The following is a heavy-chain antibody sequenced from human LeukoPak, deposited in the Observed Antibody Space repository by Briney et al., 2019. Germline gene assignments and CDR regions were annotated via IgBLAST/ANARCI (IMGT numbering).Heavy chain of an antibody. J-gene: IGHJ6*03. CDR3: AREPADPGHLVVLAVVGCMDV. CDR2: IYTRWST. Sequence: SETLSLTCTVSGASISSGSYYWSWIRQPAGKGLERIGRIYTRWSTNYNPSLKSRVAISIDTSKNQFSLKLSSVTAADTAVYYCAREPADPGHLVVLAVVGCMDVWGNGTTVTVSS. D-gene: IGHD2-21*01. V-gene: IGHV4-61*02. CDR1: GASISSGSYY.